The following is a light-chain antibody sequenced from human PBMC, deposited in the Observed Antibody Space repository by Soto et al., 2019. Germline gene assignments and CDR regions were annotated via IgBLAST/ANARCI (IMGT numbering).Light chain of an antibody. J-gene: IGKJ5*01. Sequence: DIVMTQSPLSLPVTPGEPASISCRSSQSLLSRNGNNYLNWYLQKPGQSPQLLIYLTSYRASGVPDRCSGSGSGTDFTLKISRVEAEDVGVYYCLQALQTPPTFGQGTRREIK. V-gene: IGKV2-28*01. CDR1: QSLLSRNGNNY. CDR3: LQALQTPPT. CDR2: LTS.